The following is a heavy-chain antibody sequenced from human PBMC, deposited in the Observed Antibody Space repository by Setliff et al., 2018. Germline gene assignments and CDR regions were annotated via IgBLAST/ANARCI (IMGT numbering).Heavy chain of an antibody. Sequence: PGGSLRLSCAASGFTFSSYEMNWVRQAPGKGLEWVGRIKSNVDFGTTDYADSVKGRFTISRDNSKNTLYLQMSSLRAEDTAVYYCVKPLWRSSSWAYFDYWGQGALVTVSS. CDR1: GFTFSSYE. CDR2: IKSNVDFGTT. V-gene: IGHV3-64D*09. D-gene: IGHD6-13*01. CDR3: VKPLWRSSSWAYFDY. J-gene: IGHJ4*02.